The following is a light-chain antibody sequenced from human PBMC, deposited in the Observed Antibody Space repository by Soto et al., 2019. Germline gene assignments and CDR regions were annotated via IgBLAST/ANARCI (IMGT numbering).Light chain of an antibody. CDR3: QQYDGSPST. V-gene: IGKV3-20*01. J-gene: IGKJ1*01. CDR2: GAS. CDR1: QTVTSNY. Sequence: EIVLTQSPGTLSLSPGERATLSCRASQTVTSNYLAWYQRKPGQAPRLLIYGASSRATDIPDRFSGSGSGTAFTLTITRVEPEDFAVYFCQQYDGSPSTFGQGTKVEIK.